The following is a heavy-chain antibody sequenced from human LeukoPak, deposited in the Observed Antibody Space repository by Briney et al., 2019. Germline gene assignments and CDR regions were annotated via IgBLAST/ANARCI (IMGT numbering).Heavy chain of an antibody. Sequence: ASVKVSRKASGYTFTSYYMHWVRQAPGQGLEWMGIINPSGGSTSYAQKFQGRVTMTRDTSTSTVYMELSSLRSEDTAVYYCARDGTPMELELLGYYYMDVWGKGTTVTVSS. D-gene: IGHD1-7*01. CDR1: GYTFTSYY. CDR2: INPSGGST. CDR3: ARDGTPMELELLGYYYMDV. V-gene: IGHV1-46*01. J-gene: IGHJ6*03.